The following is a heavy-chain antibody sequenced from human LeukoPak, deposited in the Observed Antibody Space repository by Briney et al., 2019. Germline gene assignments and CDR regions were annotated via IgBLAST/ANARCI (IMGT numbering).Heavy chain of an antibody. V-gene: IGHV3-21*01. CDR3: ARVGGYCSGGSCYFFDY. CDR1: GFTFSSYS. D-gene: IGHD2-15*01. J-gene: IGHJ4*02. Sequence: GGSLRLSCAASGFTFSSYSMNWVRQAPGKGLEWVSSISSSSSYIYYADSVKGRFTISRDNAKNSLYLQMNGLRAEDTAVYYCARVGGYCSGGSCYFFDYWGQGTLVTVSS. CDR2: ISSSSSYI.